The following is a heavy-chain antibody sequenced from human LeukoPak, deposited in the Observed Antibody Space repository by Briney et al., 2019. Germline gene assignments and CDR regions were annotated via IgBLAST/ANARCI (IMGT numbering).Heavy chain of an antibody. CDR2: IYPGDSDT. CDR3: ARRLPAPEAFDI. Sequence: GESLKISCKGSGYSFTTYWIGWVRQMPGKGLEWMGIIYPGDSDTRYSPSFQGQVTISADKSISTAHLQWSSLKASDAAVYYCARRLPAPEAFDIWGQGTMVTVSS. J-gene: IGHJ3*02. CDR1: GYSFTTYW. D-gene: IGHD2-2*01. V-gene: IGHV5-51*01.